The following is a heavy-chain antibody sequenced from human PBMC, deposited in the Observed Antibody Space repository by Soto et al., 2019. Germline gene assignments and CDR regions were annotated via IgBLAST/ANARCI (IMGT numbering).Heavy chain of an antibody. CDR2: IIPIFGTA. D-gene: IGHD3-22*01. CDR3: ARGSWDSSGYYPTYYYYGMDV. V-gene: IGHV1-69*13. Sequence: SVKVSCKASGGTFSSYAISWVRQAPGQGLEWMGGIIPIFGTANYAQKFQGRVTITADESTSTAYMELSSLRSEDTAVYYCARGSWDSSGYYPTYYYYGMDVWGQGTTVTVSS. J-gene: IGHJ6*02. CDR1: GGTFSSYA.